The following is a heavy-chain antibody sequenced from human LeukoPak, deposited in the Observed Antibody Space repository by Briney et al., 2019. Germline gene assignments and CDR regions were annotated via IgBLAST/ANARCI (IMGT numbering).Heavy chain of an antibody. CDR1: GGSIRTSSYY. D-gene: IGHD3-9*01. CDR2: MYYSGSI. CDR3: AGFILTGYYFLDY. Sequence: SETLSLTCVVSGGSIRTSSYYWAWIRQPPGKGLEWIVSMYYSGSIYYNSSLKSRVTISVDTSKNQFSLKLSSVTAADTAVYYCAGFILTGYYFLDYWGQGTLVTVSS. J-gene: IGHJ4*02. V-gene: IGHV4-39*07.